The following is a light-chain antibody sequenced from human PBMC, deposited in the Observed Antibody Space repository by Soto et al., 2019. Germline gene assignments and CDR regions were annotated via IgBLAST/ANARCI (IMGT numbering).Light chain of an antibody. CDR1: QSVGSTF. V-gene: IGKV3-20*01. J-gene: IGKJ1*01. Sequence: EIVLTQSPGTLSLSPGERATLSCRASQSVGSTFLAWYQQKPGQAPRLLIYGVSTRATGIPDRFSGSWSGKDFPLSIGRLEPEDFEVNSSGQFVSSPPGTFAKGPRWKSN. CDR2: GVS. CDR3: GQFVSSPPGT.